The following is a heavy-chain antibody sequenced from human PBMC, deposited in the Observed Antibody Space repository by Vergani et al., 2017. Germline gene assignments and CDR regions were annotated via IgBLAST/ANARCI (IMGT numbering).Heavy chain of an antibody. CDR2: INHSGST. Sequence: QVQLQQWGAGLLKPSETLSLTCAVYGGSFSGYYWSWIRQPPGKGLEWIGEINHSGSTNYNPSLKSRVTISVDTSKNQFSLKLSSGTAADTAVYYCERGRFYYDFWSGYNGFDPWGQGTLVTVSS. CDR1: GGSFSGYY. V-gene: IGHV4-34*01. CDR3: ERGRFYYDFWSGYNGFDP. J-gene: IGHJ5*02. D-gene: IGHD3-3*01.